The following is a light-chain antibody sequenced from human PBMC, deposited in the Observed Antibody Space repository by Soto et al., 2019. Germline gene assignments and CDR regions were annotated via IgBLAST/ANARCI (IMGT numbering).Light chain of an antibody. CDR1: QRISTY. J-gene: IGKJ2*01. CDR3: QQSYYAPPYT. V-gene: IGKV1-39*01. Sequence: DLQLTQSPSSLSASVGDRVTITCRASQRISTYLNWYQQKPGKAPKLLIYAASNLQSGVPSRFSGEGSGTDFALTISSLQPEDFATYYCQQSYYAPPYTFGPGTKLEIQ. CDR2: AAS.